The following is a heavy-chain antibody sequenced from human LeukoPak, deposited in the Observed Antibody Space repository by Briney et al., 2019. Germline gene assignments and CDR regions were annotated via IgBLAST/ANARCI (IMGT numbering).Heavy chain of an antibody. D-gene: IGHD3-10*01. J-gene: IGHJ6*03. CDR1: GGSISSSIYF. V-gene: IGHV4-39*01. CDR3: ARQLYSSGSYYAPMDV. Sequence: SETLSLTCTVSGGSISSSIYFWGWIRQPPGKGLEWIGSIHYTGSTYHDPSLKSRVTVSVDTSKNQFSLKLSSVTATDTAVYYCARQLYSSGSYYAPMDVWGKGTTVTISS. CDR2: IHYTGST.